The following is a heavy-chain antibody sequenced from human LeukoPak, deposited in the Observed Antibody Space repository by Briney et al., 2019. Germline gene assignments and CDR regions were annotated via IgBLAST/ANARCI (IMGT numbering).Heavy chain of an antibody. CDR1: GFKIDDYA. D-gene: IGHD2-21*01. CDR3: VRDNVADSCVDCPLGDAFDI. Sequence: PGRSLRLSCAASGFKIDDYAMHWVRQAPGKGLEWVSGISWISGITDYVDSVRGRFTISRDNAKNSLYPQMNSLRVEDTAMYYCVRDNVADSCVDCPLGDAFDIWGQGTVVTVSS. CDR2: ISWISGIT. V-gene: IGHV3-9*01. J-gene: IGHJ3*02.